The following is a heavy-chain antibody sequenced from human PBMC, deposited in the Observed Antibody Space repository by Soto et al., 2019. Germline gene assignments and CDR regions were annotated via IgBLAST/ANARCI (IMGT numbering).Heavy chain of an antibody. CDR2: IGDSGYFT. CDR1: GFPFRNHA. V-gene: IGHV3-23*01. CDR3: VSDEGFAP. J-gene: IGHJ5*02. Sequence: TGGSLRLSCEASGFPFRNHAMGWVRQVPGKGLEWVSSIGDSGYFTYYADSVKGRFTISRDNSKNILFLQMSRLGADDTALYYCVSDEGFAPRGQGALVTVSS.